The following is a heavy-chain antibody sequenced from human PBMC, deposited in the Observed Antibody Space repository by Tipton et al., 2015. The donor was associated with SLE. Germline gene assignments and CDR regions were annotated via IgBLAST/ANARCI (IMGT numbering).Heavy chain of an antibody. CDR1: EFTFSTYS. D-gene: IGHD2-15*01. Sequence: SLRLSCAPSEFTFSTYSMNWVRQAPGRGLEWVSSISNSSNYVSYADSVTGRFSISRDNAKNSLFLQMDSLRAEDTAMYFRAAQTPTAAAFDIWGQGTMVTVSS. CDR2: ISNSSNYV. V-gene: IGHV3-21*01. CDR3: AAQTPTAAAFDI. J-gene: IGHJ3*02.